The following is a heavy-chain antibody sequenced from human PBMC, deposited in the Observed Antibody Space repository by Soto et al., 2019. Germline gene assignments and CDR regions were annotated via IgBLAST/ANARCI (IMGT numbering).Heavy chain of an antibody. CDR1: GYTFTSYD. CDR3: ARAGSGSYSGPDYYYYYMDV. D-gene: IGHD3-10*01. V-gene: IGHV1-8*01. CDR2: MNPNSGNT. Sequence: ASVKVSCKASGYTFTSYDINWVRQATGQGLEWMGWMNPNSGNTGYAQKFQGRVTMTRNTSIRTAYMELSSLRSEDTAVYYCARAGSGSYSGPDYYYYYMDVWGKGTTVTVSS. J-gene: IGHJ6*03.